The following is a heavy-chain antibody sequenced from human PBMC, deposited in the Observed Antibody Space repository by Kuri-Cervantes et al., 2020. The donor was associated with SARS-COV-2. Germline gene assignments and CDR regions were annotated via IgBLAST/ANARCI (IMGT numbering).Heavy chain of an antibody. CDR1: GFTFDDYA. J-gene: IGHJ3*02. CDR3: ARDRPTRVVLGNAFDI. D-gene: IGHD2-2*01. CDR2: ISSSSSYI. Sequence: GGSLRLSCAASGFTFDDYAMHWVRQAPGKGLEWVSSISSSSSYIYYADSVKGRFTISRDNAKNSLYLQMNSLRAEDTAVYYCARDRPTRVVLGNAFDIWGQGTMVTVSS. V-gene: IGHV3-21*01.